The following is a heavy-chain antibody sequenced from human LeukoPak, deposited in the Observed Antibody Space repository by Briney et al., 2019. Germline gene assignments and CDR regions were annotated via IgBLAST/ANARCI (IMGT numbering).Heavy chain of an antibody. CDR2: MNPNSGNT. Sequence: GASVKVSCKASGYTFTSYDINWVRQATGQGLEWMGWMNPNSGNTGYAQKFQGRVTMTRDTSISTAYMELSRLRSDDTAVYYCARDGPGERQYYYYYYMDVWGKGTTVTVSS. CDR3: ARDGPGERQYYYYYYMDV. J-gene: IGHJ6*03. CDR1: GYTFTSYD. V-gene: IGHV1-8*01. D-gene: IGHD3-10*01.